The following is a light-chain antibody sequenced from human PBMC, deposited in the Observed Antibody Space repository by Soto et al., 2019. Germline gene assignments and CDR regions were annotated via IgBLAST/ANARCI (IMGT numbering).Light chain of an antibody. Sequence: QSALTQPPSASGSPGQSVTISCTGTSSDVGGYNSVSWYQQHPGKAPKLMIYEVSKRPSGVPDRFSGSKSGNTASLTVSGLQAEDEADSYCSSYAGSKEVFGSGTKLTVL. V-gene: IGLV2-8*01. CDR1: SSDVGGYNS. CDR2: EVS. CDR3: SSYAGSKEV. J-gene: IGLJ1*01.